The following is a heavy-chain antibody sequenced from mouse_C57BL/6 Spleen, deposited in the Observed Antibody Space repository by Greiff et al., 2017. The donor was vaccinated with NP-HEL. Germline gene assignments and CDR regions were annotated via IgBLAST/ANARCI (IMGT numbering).Heavy chain of an antibody. D-gene: IGHD2-1*01. Sequence: VQLQESGPGLVQPSQSLSITCTVSGFSLTSYGVHWVRQSPGKGLEWLGVIWRGGSTDYNAAFMSRLSITKDNSKSQVFFKMNSLQADDTAIYYCAKIPYGNYTGDYWGQGTSVTVSS. V-gene: IGHV2-5*01. J-gene: IGHJ4*01. CDR1: GFSLTSYG. CDR2: IWRGGST. CDR3: AKIPYGNYTGDY.